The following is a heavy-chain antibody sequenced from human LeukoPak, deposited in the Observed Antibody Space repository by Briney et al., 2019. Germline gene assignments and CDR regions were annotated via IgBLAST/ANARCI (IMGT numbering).Heavy chain of an antibody. CDR2: IYHSGTT. CDR1: GYSISSGYY. CDR3: ARDGGVGVGATWYFDY. J-gene: IGHJ4*02. V-gene: IGHV4-38-2*02. D-gene: IGHD1-26*01. Sequence: SETLSLTCTVSGYSISSGYYWGWIRQPPGKGLEWIGNIYHSGTTYCNPSLKSRVTISVDTSKNQFSLKLSSVTAADTAVYYCARDGGVGVGATWYFDYWGQGALVTVSS.